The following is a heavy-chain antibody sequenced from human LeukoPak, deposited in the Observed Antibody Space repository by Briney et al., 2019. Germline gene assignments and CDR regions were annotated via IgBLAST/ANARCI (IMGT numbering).Heavy chain of an antibody. D-gene: IGHD6-13*01. J-gene: IGHJ4*02. CDR2: IYHSGST. V-gene: IGHV4-30-2*01. Sequence: PSETLSLTCTVSGGSISSGGYYWSWIRQPPGKGLEWIGYIYHSGSTYYNPSLKSRVTISVDRSKNQFSLKLSSVTAADTAVYYCARDLGAAAGTGWGQGTLVTVSS. CDR1: GGSISSGGYY. CDR3: ARDLGAAAGTG.